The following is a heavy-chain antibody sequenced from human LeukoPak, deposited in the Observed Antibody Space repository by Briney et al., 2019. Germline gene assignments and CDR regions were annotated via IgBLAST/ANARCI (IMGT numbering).Heavy chain of an antibody. D-gene: IGHD6-13*01. CDR2: ISGSGGST. V-gene: IGHV3-23*01. CDR1: GFTFSSYA. CDR3: ARDRVAAASYYMAV. J-gene: IGHJ6*03. Sequence: PGGSLRLSCAVSGFTFSSYAMSWVRQAPGKGLEWVSAISGSGGSTYYADSVKGRFTISRDNSKNTLYLQMNSLRAEDTAVYYCARDRVAAASYYMAVWGKGATVTVSS.